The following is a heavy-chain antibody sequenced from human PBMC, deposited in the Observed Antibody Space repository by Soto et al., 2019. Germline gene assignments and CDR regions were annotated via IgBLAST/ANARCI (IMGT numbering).Heavy chain of an antibody. D-gene: IGHD7-27*01. CDR2: IIPIYGTT. Sequence: GASVKVSCKTSGGTFSNDAISWVRQAPGQGLEWMGGIIPIYGTTHYAQKFQGRVKLTADDSAGTAHMELSSLRSEDTGVYYCARDGMGTVVGGMDVWGQGTTVTVSS. J-gene: IGHJ6*02. V-gene: IGHV1-69*13. CDR1: GGTFSNDA. CDR3: ARDGMGTVVGGMDV.